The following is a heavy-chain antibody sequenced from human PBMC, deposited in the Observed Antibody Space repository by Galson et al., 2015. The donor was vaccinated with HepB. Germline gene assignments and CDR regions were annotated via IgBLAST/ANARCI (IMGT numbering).Heavy chain of an antibody. J-gene: IGHJ4*02. CDR2: INAGNGNT. V-gene: IGHV1-3*01. CDR3: ATGSSIAALPGY. Sequence: SVTVSCKASGSTFTSYAMHWVRQAPGQRLEWMGWINAGNGNTKYSQKFQGRVTITRDTSASTAYMELSSLRSEDTAVYYCATGSSIAALPGYWGQGTLVTVSS. CDR1: GSTFTSYA. D-gene: IGHD6-6*01.